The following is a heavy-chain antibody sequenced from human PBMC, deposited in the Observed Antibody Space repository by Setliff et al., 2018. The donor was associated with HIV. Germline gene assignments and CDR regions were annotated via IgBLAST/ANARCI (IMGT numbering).Heavy chain of an antibody. CDR1: GFTFTNYS. J-gene: IGHJ4*02. CDR2: ISSTSAYT. V-gene: IGHV3-21*01. CDR3: ARLVGDCSGDTCYGSDRVLNY. Sequence: GGSLRLSCAASGFTFTNYSMNWVRQPPGKGLEWVSSISSTSAYTYYADSVKGRFTISRDNANSSLYLQMNSLRAEDTAVYYCARLVGDCSGDTCYGSDRVLNYWCQGTLVTVSS. D-gene: IGHD2-15*01.